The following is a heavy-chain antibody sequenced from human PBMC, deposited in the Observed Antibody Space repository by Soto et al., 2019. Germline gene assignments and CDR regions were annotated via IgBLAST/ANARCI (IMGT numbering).Heavy chain of an antibody. CDR2: IYYSGST. Sequence: SETLSLTCTVSGGSISSGDYYWSWIRQPPGKGLEWIGYIYYSGSTYYNPSLKSRVTISVDTSKNQFSLKLSSVTAADTAVYYCARVDWNYVWFDPWGQGTLVTVS. V-gene: IGHV4-30-4*01. J-gene: IGHJ5*02. CDR1: GGSISSGDYY. D-gene: IGHD1-7*01. CDR3: ARVDWNYVWFDP.